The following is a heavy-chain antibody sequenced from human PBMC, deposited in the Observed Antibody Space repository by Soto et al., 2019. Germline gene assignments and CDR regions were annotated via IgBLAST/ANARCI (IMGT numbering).Heavy chain of an antibody. CDR3: ARATDYIWGSYRRVAYYFDY. D-gene: IGHD3-16*02. CDR1: GGSFSGYY. J-gene: IGHJ4*02. V-gene: IGHV4-34*01. Sequence: QVQLQQWGAGLLKPSETLSLTCAVYGGSFSGYYWSWIRQPPGKGLEWIGEINHSGSTNYNPSLKSRVTISVDTSKNQFSLKLSSVTAADTAVYYCARATDYIWGSYRRVAYYFDYWGQGTLVTVSS. CDR2: INHSGST.